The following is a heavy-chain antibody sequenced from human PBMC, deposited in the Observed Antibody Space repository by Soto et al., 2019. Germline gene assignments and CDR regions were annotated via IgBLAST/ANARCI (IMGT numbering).Heavy chain of an antibody. D-gene: IGHD3-10*01. CDR3: ARHRHYYGSGSYFDY. CDR1: GGSISSSSYY. V-gene: IGHV4-39*01. Sequence: PSETLSLTCTVSGGSISSSSYYWGWIRQPPGKGLEWIGSIYYSGSTYYNPSLKSRVTISVDTSKNQFSLKLSSVTAADTTVYYCARHRHYYGSGSYFDYWGQGTLVTVSS. CDR2: IYYSGST. J-gene: IGHJ4*02.